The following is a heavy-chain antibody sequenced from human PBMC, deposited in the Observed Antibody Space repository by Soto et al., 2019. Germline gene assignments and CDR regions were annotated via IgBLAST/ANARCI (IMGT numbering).Heavy chain of an antibody. V-gene: IGHV1-69*01. CDR2: IIPSIGPA. J-gene: IGHJ5*02. D-gene: IGHD3-22*01. CDR3: ARDLGTTIAGPPRRETYGWLDP. CDR1: GGTFTYYG. Sequence: QVQLVQSGAEVKRPGSSVKLSCKASGGTFTYYGISWVRQAPGQGLEWMGGIIPSIGPATYAQKFQGRVTITADQSTSTAYMELSSLGSEDTALYYGARDLGTTIAGPPRRETYGWLDPWGQGTLVTVSS.